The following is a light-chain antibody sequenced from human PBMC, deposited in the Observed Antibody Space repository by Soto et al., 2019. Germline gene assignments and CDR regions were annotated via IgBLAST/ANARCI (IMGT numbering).Light chain of an antibody. CDR2: GAS. CDR3: HQYNNWPRT. Sequence: EIVLTHSPGTLSLSPGESATLSCRASQSVRNNLAWYQQKPGQAPSLLIYGASTRATGIPARFSGSGSGTEFTLTISSLQSEDFAVYFCHQYNNWPRTFGQGTRLEI. V-gene: IGKV3-15*01. CDR1: QSVRNN. J-gene: IGKJ5*01.